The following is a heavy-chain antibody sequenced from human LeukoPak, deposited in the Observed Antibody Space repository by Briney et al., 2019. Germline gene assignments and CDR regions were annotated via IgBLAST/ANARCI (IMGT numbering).Heavy chain of an antibody. V-gene: IGHV3-7*01. J-gene: IGHJ4*02. D-gene: IGHD5-24*01. CDR3: ARNYAYNHFDY. CDR2: MNIDGGQK. CDR1: GFTFSSSW. Sequence: GGSLTLSCAVSGFTFSSSWMTWVRQAPAKGLGWVATMNIDGGQKSYVDSVKGRFTISCDNAKNSLFLQTNSFVTEDTAAFYCARNYAYNHFDYWGRGGLVSV.